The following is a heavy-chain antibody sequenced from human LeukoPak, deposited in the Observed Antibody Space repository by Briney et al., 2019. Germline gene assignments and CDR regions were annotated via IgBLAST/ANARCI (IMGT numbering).Heavy chain of an antibody. CDR2: IYYSGST. J-gene: IGHJ4*02. CDR3: ASHEPWLEPYYFDY. CDR1: GGSISSYY. Sequence: SETLSLTCTVFGGSISSYYWSWIRQPPGKGLEWIGYIYYSGSTNYNPSLKSRVTISVDTSKNQFSLKLSSVTAADTAVYYCASHEPWLEPYYFDYWGQGTLVTVSS. D-gene: IGHD6-19*01. V-gene: IGHV4-59*08.